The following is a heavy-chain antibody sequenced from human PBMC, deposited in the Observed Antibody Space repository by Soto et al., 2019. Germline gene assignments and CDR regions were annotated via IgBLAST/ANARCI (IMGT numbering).Heavy chain of an antibody. CDR2: IHAGNGNT. D-gene: IGHD3-10*01. J-gene: IGHJ6*02. V-gene: IGHV1-3*01. CDR1: GYTFTAYA. CDR3: ARDHADYHGSGRNYYYGVDV. Sequence: ASVKVSCKASGYTFTAYAIHCVRQVPGQRLEWMGRIHAGNGNTKYSQNFQGRGAISRDTSANTAYMELLSLRSEDTAMYYCARDHADYHGSGRNYYYGVDVWGQGTTVTVSS.